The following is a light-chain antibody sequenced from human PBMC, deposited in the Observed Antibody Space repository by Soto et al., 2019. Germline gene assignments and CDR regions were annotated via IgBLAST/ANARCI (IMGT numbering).Light chain of an antibody. J-gene: IGKJ1*01. Sequence: DIQMTQSPSTLSASVGDRVTITCRASQSIGAYLAWYQQKPGKAPNLLICDASSLESGVPPRFSGSGSGTELTLTISSLQPDDFATYYWQQYNSFPPWTFGQGTKVEVK. V-gene: IGKV1-5*01. CDR1: QSIGAY. CDR2: DAS. CDR3: QQYNSFPPWT.